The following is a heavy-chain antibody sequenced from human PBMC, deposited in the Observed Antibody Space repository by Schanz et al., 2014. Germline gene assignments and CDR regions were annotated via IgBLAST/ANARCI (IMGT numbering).Heavy chain of an antibody. V-gene: IGHV4-39*07. CDR3: ARRLGLPYSRRDYSYGLDV. CDR2: MFYIGNT. J-gene: IGHJ6*02. CDR1: GDSIRSSSYY. D-gene: IGHD2-2*02. Sequence: QLQLQESGPGLVKPSETLSLTCTVSGDSIRSSSYYWDWIRQTPGKGLEWIGYMFYIGNTYYNPSLRSRITMSVDTSKNQFSLNLTSVTAADTAVYYCARRLGLPYSRRDYSYGLDVWGQGTTVTVSS.